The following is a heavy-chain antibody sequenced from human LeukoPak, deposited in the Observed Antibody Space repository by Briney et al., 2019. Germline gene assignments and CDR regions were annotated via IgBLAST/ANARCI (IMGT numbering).Heavy chain of an antibody. CDR2: IIPIFGTA. CDR3: ARSPYYYDSSGYYGAGRGAFDI. CDR1: GGTFSSYA. D-gene: IGHD3-22*01. Sequence: SVKVSFKASGGTFSSYAISWVRQAPGQGLEWMGRIIPIFGTANYAQKFQGRVTITTDESTSTAYMELSSLRSEDTAVYYCARSPYYYDSSGYYGAGRGAFDIWGQGTMVTVSS. V-gene: IGHV1-69*05. J-gene: IGHJ3*02.